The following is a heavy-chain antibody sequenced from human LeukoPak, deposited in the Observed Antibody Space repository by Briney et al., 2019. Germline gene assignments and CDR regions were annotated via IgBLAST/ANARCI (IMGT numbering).Heavy chain of an antibody. D-gene: IGHD1-26*01. J-gene: IGHJ4*02. V-gene: IGHV3-30*18. CDR2: ISYDGSNK. CDR1: GLTFSSYG. CDR3: AKDLARQPYSGSYYADY. Sequence: PGGSLRLSCAASGLTFSSYGMHWVRQAPGKGLEWVAVISYDGSNKYYADSVKGRFTISRDNSKNTLYLQMNSLRAEDTAVYYCAKDLARQPYSGSYYADYWGQGTLVTVSS.